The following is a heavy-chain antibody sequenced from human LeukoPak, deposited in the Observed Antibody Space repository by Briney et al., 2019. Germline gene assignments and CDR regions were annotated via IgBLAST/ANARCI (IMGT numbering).Heavy chain of an antibody. D-gene: IGHD3-10*01. CDR1: GFTFSSYS. CDR2: ISSSSSYI. CDR3: ARDSLGVALDY. J-gene: IGHJ4*02. V-gene: IGHV3-21*01. Sequence: GGSLRLFCAASGFTFSSYSMNWVRQAPGKGLEWVSSISSSSSYIYYADSVKGRFTISGDNAKNSLYLQMNSLRAEDTAVYYCARDSLGVALDYWGQGTLVTVSS.